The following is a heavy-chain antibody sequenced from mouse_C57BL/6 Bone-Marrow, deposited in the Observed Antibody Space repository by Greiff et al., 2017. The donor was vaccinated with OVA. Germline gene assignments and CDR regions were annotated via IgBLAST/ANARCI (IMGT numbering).Heavy chain of an antibody. CDR3: ARGEGYDNWFAY. CDR2: IHPNSGST. CDR1: GYTFTSYW. V-gene: IGHV1-64*01. Sequence: VQLQQSGAELVKPGASVKLSCKASGYTFTSYWMHWVKQRPGQGLEWIGMIHPNSGSTNYNEKFKSKATLTVDKSSSTAYMQLSSLTSEDSAVYYCARGEGYDNWFAYWGQGTLVTVSA. J-gene: IGHJ3*01. D-gene: IGHD2-2*01.